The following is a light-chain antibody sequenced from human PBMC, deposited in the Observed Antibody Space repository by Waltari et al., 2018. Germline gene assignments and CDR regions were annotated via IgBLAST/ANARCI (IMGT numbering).Light chain of an antibody. CDR1: SGHSSYA. CDR3: QTWGTGPRV. CDR2: LNSDGSH. V-gene: IGLV4-69*01. J-gene: IGLJ3*02. Sequence: QLVLTQSPSASASLGASVKLTCTLSSGHSSYAIAWHQQQPEKGPRYLMKLNSDGSHSKGDGLPDRFSGSSSGAERYLTISSLQSEDEADYYCQTWGTGPRVFGGGTKLTVL.